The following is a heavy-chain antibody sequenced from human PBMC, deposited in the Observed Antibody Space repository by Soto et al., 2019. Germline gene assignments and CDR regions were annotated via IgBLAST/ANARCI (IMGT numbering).Heavy chain of an antibody. V-gene: IGHV4-39*01. Sequence: PSETLSLTCAVSGGSISGSYYYWGWIRQTPGKGLEWIGNIDYNGVTYYNPSLKSRVTVSKDTSKNQFSLKVASVTAADTAIYYCGRVMIGTSRHTDSDYWGQGTQVTVSS. D-gene: IGHD2-2*01. CDR3: GRVMIGTSRHTDSDY. J-gene: IGHJ4*02. CDR2: IDYNGVT. CDR1: GGSISGSYYY.